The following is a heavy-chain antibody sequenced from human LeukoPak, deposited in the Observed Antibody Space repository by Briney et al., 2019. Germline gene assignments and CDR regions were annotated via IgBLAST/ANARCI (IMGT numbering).Heavy chain of an antibody. Sequence: GGSLRLSCAASGFALSSYNMKWVRQAPGKGLEWVSSISYRSSDIEYEDSVKGRFTISRDNAKNSLYLQMNSLRADDTAVYYCARFAAGGSYYYYMDVWGKGTTVTVSS. V-gene: IGHV3-21*01. D-gene: IGHD6-25*01. CDR1: GFALSSYN. CDR3: ARFAAGGSYYYYMDV. J-gene: IGHJ6*03. CDR2: ISYRSSDI.